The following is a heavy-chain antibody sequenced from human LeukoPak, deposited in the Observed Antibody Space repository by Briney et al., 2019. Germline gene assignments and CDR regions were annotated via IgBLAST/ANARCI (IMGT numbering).Heavy chain of an antibody. CDR1: GFTVSSNY. CDR3: ARGLISGAYSSGWPNPCDY. Sequence: PGGSLRLSCAASGFTVSSNYMSWVRQAPGKGLEWVSVISSGGSTYYADSVKGRFTISRDNSKNTLYLQMNSLRAEDTAVYYCARGLISGAYSSGWPNPCDYWGQGTLVTVSS. J-gene: IGHJ4*02. D-gene: IGHD6-19*01. V-gene: IGHV3-66*01. CDR2: ISSGGST.